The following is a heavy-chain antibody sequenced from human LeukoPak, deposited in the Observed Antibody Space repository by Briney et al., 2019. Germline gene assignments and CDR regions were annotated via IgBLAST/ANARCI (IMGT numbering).Heavy chain of an antibody. CDR2: INNDGSTT. CDR1: GFPFRGYW. Sequence: GESLRLSCAASGFPFRGYWMHWVRQAPGKGLVWVSRINNDGSTTNYADSVKGRFTISRDNAKNTLYLQMNSLSAEDTAVYYCVVIFSNACPLWGQGSLVTVSS. D-gene: IGHD3/OR15-3a*01. V-gene: IGHV3-74*01. CDR3: VVIFSNACPL. J-gene: IGHJ4*02.